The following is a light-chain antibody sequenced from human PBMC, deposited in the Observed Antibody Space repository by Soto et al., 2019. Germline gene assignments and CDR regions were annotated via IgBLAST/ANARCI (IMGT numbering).Light chain of an antibody. CDR3: QQYNNWPLYP. CDR1: QSVSNS. CDR2: GAS. J-gene: IGKJ2*01. Sequence: EIVMTQSPATLSVSPGERATLSCRASQSVSNSLAWYQQKPGQAPRLLIYGASTRATGIPARFSGRGSGTQFTITISSLPSEDFAVYYCQQYNNWPLYPFGQGTKLEIK. V-gene: IGKV3-15*01.